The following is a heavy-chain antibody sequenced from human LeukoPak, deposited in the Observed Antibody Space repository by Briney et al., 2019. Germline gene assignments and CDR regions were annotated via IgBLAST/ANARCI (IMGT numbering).Heavy chain of an antibody. CDR1: GGSIDRSSYY. CDR2: IYYSGNT. J-gene: IGHJ5*02. CDR3: ARVRGPDGWFAP. V-gene: IGHV4-39*01. Sequence: SETLSLTCTVSGGSIDRSSYYWGWIRQPPGKGLEWIGSIYYSGNTYYNSSLKSRITISVNTTKNQVALKLSSVTSADTAVYYCARVRGPDGWFAPWGQGTLVSVSS.